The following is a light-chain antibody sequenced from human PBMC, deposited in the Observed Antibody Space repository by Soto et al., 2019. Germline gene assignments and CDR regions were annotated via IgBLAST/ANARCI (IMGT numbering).Light chain of an antibody. V-gene: IGLV2-11*01. CDR3: CSYAGSYTHV. CDR1: SSDVGGYNY. J-gene: IGLJ1*01. Sequence: LTQPRSVSGSPGQSVTISCTGTSSDVGGYNYVSRYQQHPGKAPKLMIYDVSKRPSGVPDRFSGSKSGNTASLTISGLQAEDEADYYCCSYAGSYTHVFGTGTKVTVL. CDR2: DVS.